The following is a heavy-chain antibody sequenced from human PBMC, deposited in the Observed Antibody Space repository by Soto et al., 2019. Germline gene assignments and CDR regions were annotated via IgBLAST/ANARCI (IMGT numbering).Heavy chain of an antibody. Sequence: QVQLVQPGAEVKKPGASVKFSCKASGYIFTNFYIHWVRQAPGQGLEWIGIINPNGGSTNYAQNFQGRVTMTRDTSTRTVHMDLSSLRSEDTAVYYCTRGLASGDYWGQGTLITVSS. CDR2: INPNGGST. V-gene: IGHV1-46*03. D-gene: IGHD6-6*01. J-gene: IGHJ4*02. CDR3: TRGLASGDY. CDR1: GYIFTNFY.